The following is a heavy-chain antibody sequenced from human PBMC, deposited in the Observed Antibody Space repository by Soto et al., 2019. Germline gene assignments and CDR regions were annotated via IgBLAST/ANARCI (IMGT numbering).Heavy chain of an antibody. D-gene: IGHD1-26*01. J-gene: IGHJ4*02. CDR2: ISAYNGNT. V-gene: IGHV1-18*01. CDR3: ARDERGASRGFYY. Sequence: QVRLVQSGAAVKRPGASVKVSCKASGYTFTSYGISWVRQARGQGLEWMGWISAYNGNTNYAQKLQGRVTMTTDTATSTAHMERRSLRSDDRAVYYCARDERGASRGFYYWGQGTLVTVSS. CDR1: GYTFTSYG.